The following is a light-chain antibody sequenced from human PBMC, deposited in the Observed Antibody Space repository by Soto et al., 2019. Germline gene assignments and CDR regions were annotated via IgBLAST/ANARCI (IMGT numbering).Light chain of an antibody. V-gene: IGKV1-39*01. J-gene: IGKJ2*01. CDR2: GTS. CDR3: QRSFSSPYT. CDR1: RSVSSY. Sequence: DIQVTQSPSYLSASVGERVTFTCRASRSVSSYLNWYHHTPGRAPKLLIYGTSTLQRGVPSRFSASGLGTDFTFTITNRQPEDFGTYYCQRSFSSPYTFGQGTKLEIK.